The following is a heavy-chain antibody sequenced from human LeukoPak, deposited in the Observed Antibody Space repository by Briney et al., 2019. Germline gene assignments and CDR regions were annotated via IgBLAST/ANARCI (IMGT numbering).Heavy chain of an antibody. CDR2: INPSRNA. J-gene: IGHJ4*02. D-gene: IGHD3-3*01. V-gene: IGHV4-34*01. CDR3: ARRYDFWSGYPPPLDY. Sequence: SETLSLTCAVFGGSFSGYYWTWIRQPPGKGLEWIGQINPSRNANSNLSLKSQFTISVDPSKKQFSLKLSSVTAADTAVYYCARRYDFWSGYPPPLDYWGQGTLVTVSS. CDR1: GGSFSGYY.